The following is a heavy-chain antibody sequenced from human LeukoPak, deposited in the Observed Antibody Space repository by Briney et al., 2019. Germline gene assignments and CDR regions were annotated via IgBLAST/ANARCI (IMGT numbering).Heavy chain of an antibody. D-gene: IGHD6-13*01. CDR2: IIPIFGTA. Sequence: PRASVKVSCKASGGTFSSYAISWVRQAPGQGLEWMGGIIPIFGTANYAQKFQGRVTITTDESTSTAYMELSSLRSEDTAVYYCARAAWSSSSDAFDIWGQGTMVTVSS. V-gene: IGHV1-69*05. CDR1: GGTFSSYA. J-gene: IGHJ3*02. CDR3: ARAAWSSSSDAFDI.